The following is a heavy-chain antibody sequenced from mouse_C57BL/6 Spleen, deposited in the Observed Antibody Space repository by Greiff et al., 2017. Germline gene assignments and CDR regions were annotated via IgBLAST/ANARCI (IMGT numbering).Heavy chain of an antibody. Sequence: VQVVESGPGLVQPSQSLSITCTVSGFSLTSYGVHWVRQSPGKGLEWLGVIWRGGSTDYNAAFMSRLSITKDNSKSQVFFKMNSLQADDTAIYYCAKMHYGNLYWYFDVWGTGTTVTVAS. CDR2: IWRGGST. CDR3: AKMHYGNLYWYFDV. J-gene: IGHJ1*03. D-gene: IGHD2-1*01. CDR1: GFSLTSYG. V-gene: IGHV2-5*01.